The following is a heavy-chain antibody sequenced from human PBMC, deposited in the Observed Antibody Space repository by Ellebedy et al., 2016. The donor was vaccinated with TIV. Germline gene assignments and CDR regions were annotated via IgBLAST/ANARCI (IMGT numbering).Heavy chain of an antibody. V-gene: IGHV3-33*08. CDR1: GFTFGNHN. CDR2: IWSAGSNK. CDR3: ARDYGDHVYDADY. D-gene: IGHD4-17*01. Sequence: GESLKISCAASGFTFGNHNMHWVRQAPGKGLEWVAIIWSAGSNKYYGESVKGRFTISRDNSKNTLYLQMNSLRVEDTAVYYCARDYGDHVYDADYWGQGTLVTVSS. J-gene: IGHJ4*02.